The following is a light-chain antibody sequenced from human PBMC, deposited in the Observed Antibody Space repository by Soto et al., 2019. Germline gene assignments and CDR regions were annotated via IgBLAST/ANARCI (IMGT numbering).Light chain of an antibody. CDR3: QSYDSSLSALV. Sequence: QSVLTQPPSVSGAPGQRVTISCTESSSNIGAGYDVHWYQQLPGTAPKLLIYANSNRPSGVPDRFSGSKSGTSASLAITGLQAEEEADYYCQSYDSSLSALVFGGGTKLTVL. V-gene: IGLV1-40*01. J-gene: IGLJ3*02. CDR1: SSNIGAGYD. CDR2: ANS.